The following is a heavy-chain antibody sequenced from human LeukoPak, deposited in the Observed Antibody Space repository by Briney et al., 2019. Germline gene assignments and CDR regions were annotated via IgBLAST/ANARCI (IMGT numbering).Heavy chain of an antibody. V-gene: IGHV4-59*01. CDR3: ARDPGTDWFDP. CDR2: ICYSGST. Sequence: SETLSLTCTVSGGSISSYYWSWIRQPPGKGLEWIGYICYSGSTNYNPSLKSRVTISVDTSKNQFSLKLSSVTAADTAVYYCARDPGTDWFDPWGQGTLVTVSS. CDR1: GGSISSYY. J-gene: IGHJ5*02. D-gene: IGHD1-1*01.